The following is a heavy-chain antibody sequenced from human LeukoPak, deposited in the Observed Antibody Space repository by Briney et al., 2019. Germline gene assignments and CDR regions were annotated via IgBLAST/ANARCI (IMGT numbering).Heavy chain of an antibody. V-gene: IGHV3-23*01. J-gene: IGHJ4*02. CDR3: ARGGVDYYGSGTYYLMYYFDY. CDR2: ISGSGGAT. CDR1: GFTFNNYG. D-gene: IGHD3-10*01. Sequence: GGSLRLSCAASGFTFNNYGMSWVRQAPGKGLEWVSGISGSGGATYYADSVKGRFTISRDDPHNTLYLQMNSLRAEDTAVYFCARGGVDYYGSGTYYLMYYFDYWGQGALVTVSS.